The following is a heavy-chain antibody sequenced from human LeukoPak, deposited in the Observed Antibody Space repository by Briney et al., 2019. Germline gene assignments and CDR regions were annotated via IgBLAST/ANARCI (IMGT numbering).Heavy chain of an antibody. D-gene: IGHD1-26*01. J-gene: IGHJ4*02. CDR2: IKQDGSEK. CDR1: GFSFSSYW. V-gene: IGHV3-7*04. CDR3: ARDHIVGATNFDD. Sequence: GGSLRLSCAASGFSFSSYWMSWVRQAPGKGLEWVANIKQDGSEKYYVDSVKGRFTISRDSANNSLYLEMNSLRVEDTAVYYCARDHIVGATNFDDWGQGTLVTVSS.